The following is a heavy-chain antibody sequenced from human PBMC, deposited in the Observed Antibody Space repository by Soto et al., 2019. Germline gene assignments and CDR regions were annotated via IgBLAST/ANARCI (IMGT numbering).Heavy chain of an antibody. D-gene: IGHD3-10*01. J-gene: IGHJ4*02. Sequence: QVQLVESGGGVVQPGRSLRLSCAASGFTFSSYGMHWVRQAPGKGLEWVAVISYDGSNKYYADSVKGRFTISRDNSKNTLYLQMNSLRAEDTAVYYCAKVIIRGALTASFDYWGQGTLVTVSS. CDR1: GFTFSSYG. CDR3: AKVIIRGALTASFDY. V-gene: IGHV3-30*18. CDR2: ISYDGSNK.